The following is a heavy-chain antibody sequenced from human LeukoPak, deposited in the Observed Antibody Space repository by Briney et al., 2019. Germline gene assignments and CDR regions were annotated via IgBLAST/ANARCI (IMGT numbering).Heavy chain of an antibody. V-gene: IGHV3-53*01. Sequence: GGSLRLSCTASGFSVSHNYMNWVRQAPGKGLEWVALIYSGGNTHYADSVKGRFTISRDNSKNTLYLQMSSLRVEDTAVYYCTRDTPGIAASVSGGWGQGTLATVSS. D-gene: IGHD6-13*01. J-gene: IGHJ4*02. CDR1: GFSVSHNY. CDR2: IYSGGNT. CDR3: TRDTPGIAASVSGG.